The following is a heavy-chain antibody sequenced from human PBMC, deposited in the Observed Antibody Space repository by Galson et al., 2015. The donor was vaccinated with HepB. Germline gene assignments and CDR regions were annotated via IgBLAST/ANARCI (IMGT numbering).Heavy chain of an antibody. V-gene: IGHV1-18*01. CDR3: ARESPEYYDFWYY. CDR2: ISAYNGNT. Sequence: SVKVSCKASGYTFTSHGISWVRQAPGHGLEWMGWISAYNGNTNYAQKLQGRVTMTTDTSTSTAYMELRSLRSDDTAVYYCARESPEYYDFWYYWGQGTLVTVSS. CDR1: GYTFTSHG. J-gene: IGHJ4*02. D-gene: IGHD3-3*01.